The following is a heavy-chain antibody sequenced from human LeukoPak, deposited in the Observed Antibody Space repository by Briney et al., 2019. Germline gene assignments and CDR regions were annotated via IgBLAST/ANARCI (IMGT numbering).Heavy chain of an antibody. V-gene: IGHV1-2*02. Sequence: TSVTVSCKASGYTFTDYHLHWVRQAPGQGLQWMAWINPKSGGTSRSRKFQGRITLTRDTSIDTAYLQLSRLTSDDTAVYFCARRKSGTNPGAFDSWGQGTLVTVSS. CDR3: ARRKSGTNPGAFDS. CDR2: INPKSGGT. CDR1: GYTFTDYH. D-gene: IGHD3-10*01. J-gene: IGHJ4*02.